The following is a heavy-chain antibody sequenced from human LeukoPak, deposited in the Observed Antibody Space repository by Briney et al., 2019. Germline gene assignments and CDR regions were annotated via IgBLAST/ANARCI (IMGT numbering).Heavy chain of an antibody. CDR1: GSTFSSYA. CDR2: ISGSGGST. CDR3: AKEQGLYYDFWSGYGTDY. V-gene: IGHV3-23*01. Sequence: GGSLRLSCAASGSTFSSYAMRWVRQAPGKGLEWVSAISGSGGSTYYADSVKGRFTISRDNSKNTLYLQMNSLRAEDTAVYYCAKEQGLYYDFWSGYGTDYWGQGTLVTVSS. J-gene: IGHJ4*02. D-gene: IGHD3-3*01.